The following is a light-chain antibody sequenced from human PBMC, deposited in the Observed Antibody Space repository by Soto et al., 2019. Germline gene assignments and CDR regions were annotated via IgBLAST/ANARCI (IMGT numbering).Light chain of an antibody. Sequence: QSVLAQPPSGSGAPRQRVTISCTGSRSKIGAGYDVHWYQQLPGTAPKLLIYSNINRPSGVPDRFSGSKSGTSASLAITGLQAEDEADYYCQSYDRSLGGNYVFGTGTKVTVL. V-gene: IGLV1-40*01. CDR3: QSYDRSLGGNYV. J-gene: IGLJ1*01. CDR2: SNI. CDR1: RSKIGAGYD.